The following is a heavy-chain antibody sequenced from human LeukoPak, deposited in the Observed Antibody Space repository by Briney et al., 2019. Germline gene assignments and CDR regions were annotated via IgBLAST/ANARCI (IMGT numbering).Heavy chain of an antibody. Sequence: PGGSLRLSRAASGFTFSSYAMSWVRQAPGKGLEWVSVIIGSGASTYYADSVKGRFTISRDNSENTLYLQMNSLRAEDTAVYYCAKDDAAAGTWFDSWGQGTLVTVSS. CDR2: IIGSGAST. CDR3: AKDDAAAGTWFDS. CDR1: GFTFSSYA. V-gene: IGHV3-23*01. D-gene: IGHD6-13*01. J-gene: IGHJ5*01.